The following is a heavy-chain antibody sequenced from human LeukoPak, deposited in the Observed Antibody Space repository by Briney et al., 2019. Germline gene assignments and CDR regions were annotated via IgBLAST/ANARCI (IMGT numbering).Heavy chain of an antibody. J-gene: IGHJ5*02. V-gene: IGHV4-4*07. CDR1: GGSISGNYY. D-gene: IGHD3-10*01. CDR3: ARDPMGGGFDP. CDR2: IYTSGST. Sequence: PSETLSLTCTVSGGSISGNYYWSWIRQPAGKGLEWIGRIYTSGSTNYNPSLKSRVTMSVDTSKNQFSLKLSSVTAADTAVYYCARDPMGGGFDPWGQGTLVTVSS.